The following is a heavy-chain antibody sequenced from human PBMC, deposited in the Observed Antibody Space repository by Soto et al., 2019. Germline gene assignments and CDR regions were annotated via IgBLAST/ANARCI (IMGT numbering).Heavy chain of an antibody. Sequence: GGSLRLSCAASGFTFSSYSMNWVRQAPGKGLEWVSSISSSSSYIYYADSVKGRFTISRGNAKNSLYLQMNSLRAEDTAVYYCARGLSSSSWYYYYYYMDVWGKGTTVTVSS. CDR3: ARGLSSSSWYYYYYYMDV. D-gene: IGHD6-13*01. CDR1: GFTFSSYS. J-gene: IGHJ6*03. CDR2: ISSSSSYI. V-gene: IGHV3-21*01.